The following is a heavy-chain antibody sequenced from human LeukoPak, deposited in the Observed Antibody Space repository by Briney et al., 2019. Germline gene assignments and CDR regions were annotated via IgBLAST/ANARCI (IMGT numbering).Heavy chain of an antibody. V-gene: IGHV3-30*04. J-gene: IGHJ4*02. D-gene: IGHD6-19*01. CDR1: GFTFSNYA. Sequence: GGSLRLSCAASGFTFSNYAMHWVRQAPGKGLEWVALISHDGSTKYYVDSVKGRFTISRDDSKNTLNLQMNSLRAEDTAVYYCAKDPGYSRGWTFDYWGQGTLVTVSS. CDR3: AKDPGYSRGWTFDY. CDR2: ISHDGSTK.